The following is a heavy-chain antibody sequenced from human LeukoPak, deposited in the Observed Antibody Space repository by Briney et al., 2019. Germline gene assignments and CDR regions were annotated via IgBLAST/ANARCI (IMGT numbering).Heavy chain of an antibody. V-gene: IGHV3-23*01. CDR3: AREGDRGTVAADFFDY. D-gene: IGHD6-25*01. CDR2: IAFSGSVT. Sequence: GGSLRLSCAASGFTFSTYSMTWVRQAPGKGLEWVSVIAFSGSVTFYADSVKGRFTISRDNSKNTLDLQMNSLRVEDTAVYYCAREGDRGTVAADFFDYWGQGTLVTVSS. CDR1: GFTFSTYS. J-gene: IGHJ4*02.